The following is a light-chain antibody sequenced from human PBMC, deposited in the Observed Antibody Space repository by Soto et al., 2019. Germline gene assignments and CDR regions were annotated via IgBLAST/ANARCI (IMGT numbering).Light chain of an antibody. CDR2: DVS. CDR1: SGDVGAYNY. CDR3: VSYTTINTMI. Sequence: QSALTQPASVSGSPGQSITISCAGTSGDVGAYNYVTWFQQYPGKVPKLIIYDVSDRPSGVSDRFSGSKSGNTASLTISGVLAEDEADYYCVSYTTINTMIFGGGTKLTVL. V-gene: IGLV2-14*01. J-gene: IGLJ2*01.